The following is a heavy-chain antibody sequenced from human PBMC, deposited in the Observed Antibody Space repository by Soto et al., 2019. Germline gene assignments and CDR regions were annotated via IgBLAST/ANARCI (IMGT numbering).Heavy chain of an antibody. V-gene: IGHV3-23*01. CDR2: ISGSGGST. CDR3: ADLRLGIGGFDY. CDR1: GFTFSSYA. J-gene: IGHJ4*02. D-gene: IGHD7-27*01. Sequence: GGSLRLSCAASGFTFSSYAMSWVRQAPGKGLEWVSAISGSGGSTYYADSVKGRFTISRDNSKNTLYLQMNSLRAEDTAVYYGADLRLGIGGFDYWGQGTLVTVSS.